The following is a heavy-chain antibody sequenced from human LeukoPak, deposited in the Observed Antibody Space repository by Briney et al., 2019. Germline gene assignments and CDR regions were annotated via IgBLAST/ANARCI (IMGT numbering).Heavy chain of an antibody. CDR3: ARNLINGDCSSTSCYHFDY. V-gene: IGHV1-69*13. CDR2: IIPIFGTA. Sequence: ASVKVSCKASGGTFSSYAISWVRRAPGQGLEWMGGIIPIFGTANYAQKFQGRVTITADESTSTAYMELSSLRSEDTAVYYCARNLINGDCSSTSCYHFDYWGQGTLVTVSS. D-gene: IGHD2-2*03. CDR1: GGTFSSYA. J-gene: IGHJ4*02.